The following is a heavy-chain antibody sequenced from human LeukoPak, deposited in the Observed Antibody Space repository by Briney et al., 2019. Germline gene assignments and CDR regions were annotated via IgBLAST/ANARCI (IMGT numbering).Heavy chain of an antibody. CDR1: GGSLSSYY. J-gene: IGHJ4*02. CDR2: IYYSGST. Sequence: SETLSLTCTVSGGSLSSYYWSWIRQPPGKGLEWIGYIYYSGSTNYNPSLKSRVTISVDTSKNQFSLKLSSVTAADTAVYYCARASVHYDSSGLFDYWGQGTLVTVSS. D-gene: IGHD3-22*01. CDR3: ARASVHYDSSGLFDY. V-gene: IGHV4-59*01.